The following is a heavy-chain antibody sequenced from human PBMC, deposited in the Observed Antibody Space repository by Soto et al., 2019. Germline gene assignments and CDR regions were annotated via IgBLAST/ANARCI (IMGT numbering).Heavy chain of an antibody. D-gene: IGHD6-19*01. V-gene: IGHV4-34*01. J-gene: IGHJ4*02. CDR3: ARGLITASHYSGGWYYFDS. CDR1: GESFSSYI. Sequence: QVQLQQSGAGLLKPSETLSLTCAVYGESFSSYIWTWIRQTPGKGLQWIGQINHSGSASYNPSLKSRVTIAVPTSNSQFSLELRSVTAADTAVYYCARGLITASHYSGGWYYFDSWGKGTQVTVSS. CDR2: INHSGSA.